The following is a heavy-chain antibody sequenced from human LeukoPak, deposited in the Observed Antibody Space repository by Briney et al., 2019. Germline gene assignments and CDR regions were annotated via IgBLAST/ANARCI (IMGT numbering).Heavy chain of an antibody. CDR3: AREGLATMIRGVIPY. J-gene: IGHJ4*02. Sequence: KPSETLSLTCAVYGGSFSGYYWSWIRQPPGKGLEWIGEINHSGSTNYNPSLKSRVTISVDTSKNQFPLKLSSVTAADTAVYYCAREGLATMIRGVIPYWGQGTLVTVSS. D-gene: IGHD3-10*01. CDR1: GGSFSGYY. CDR2: INHSGST. V-gene: IGHV4-34*01.